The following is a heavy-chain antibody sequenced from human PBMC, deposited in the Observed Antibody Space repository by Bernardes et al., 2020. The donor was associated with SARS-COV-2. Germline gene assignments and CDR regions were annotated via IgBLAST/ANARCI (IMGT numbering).Heavy chain of an antibody. CDR2: INPDGSGT. D-gene: IGHD2-8*01. CDR3: SRIYCTTTDCFYDY. J-gene: IGHJ4*02. CDR1: GFTLSSFW. Sequence: VGSLRLSCAASGFTLSSFWMSWVRHAPGKGLDWVANINPDGSGTYYMDSVRGRFTISRVNSKNSVHLQMGSLRSDDTATYYCSRIYCTTTDCFYDYWGQGILVTVSS. V-gene: IGHV3-7*04.